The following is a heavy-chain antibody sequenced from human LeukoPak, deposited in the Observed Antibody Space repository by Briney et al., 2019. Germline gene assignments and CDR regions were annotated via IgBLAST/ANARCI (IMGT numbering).Heavy chain of an antibody. D-gene: IGHD6-19*01. V-gene: IGHV1-2*02. CDR1: GYTFTGYY. J-gene: IGHJ4*02. CDR2: FNPNSGGT. CDR3: ARSRYSSGWFSGY. Sequence: ASVKVSCKASGYTFTGYYMHWVRQAPGQGLEWMGWFNPNSGGTNYAQKFQGRVTMTRDTSISTAYMELSRLRSDDTAVYYCARSRYSSGWFSGYWGQGTLVTVSS.